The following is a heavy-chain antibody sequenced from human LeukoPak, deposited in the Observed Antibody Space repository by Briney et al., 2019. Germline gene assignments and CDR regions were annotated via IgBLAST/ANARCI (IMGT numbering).Heavy chain of an antibody. V-gene: IGHV3-74*01. J-gene: IGHJ2*01. CDR2: INSDGSST. D-gene: IGHD5-18*01. CDR1: GFTFSSYW. Sequence: GGSLRLSCAASGFTFSSYWMHWVRQAPGKGLVWVSRINSDGSSTSYADSVKGRFTISRDNAKNTLYLQMNSLRAEDTAVYYCARVDTDSSGHWYFDLWGRGTLVTVSS. CDR3: ARVDTDSSGHWYFDL.